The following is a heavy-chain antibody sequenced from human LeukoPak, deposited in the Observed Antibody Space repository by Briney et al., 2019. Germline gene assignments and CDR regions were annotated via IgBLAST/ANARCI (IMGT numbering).Heavy chain of an antibody. CDR2: IYPGDSDT. CDR3: ARENSGSFYSAGIVY. D-gene: IGHD1-26*01. J-gene: IGHJ4*02. CDR1: GYSLTSYW. Sequence: GESLKISCKGSGYSLTSYWIGWVRQMPGKGLEWMGIIYPGDSDTRYSPSFRGQVTISADKSISTAYLQWTSLKASDTAMYYCARENSGSFYSAGIVYWGQGTLVTVSS. V-gene: IGHV5-51*01.